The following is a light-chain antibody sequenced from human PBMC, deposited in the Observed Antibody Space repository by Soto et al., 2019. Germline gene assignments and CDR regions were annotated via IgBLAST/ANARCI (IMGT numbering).Light chain of an antibody. J-gene: IGKJ5*01. CDR1: QSVSIL. V-gene: IGKV3-11*01. CDR3: QQYVTTPIT. CDR2: DAS. Sequence: EIVLTQYTATLSLSPGERATLSCRASQSVSILLAWYQQKPGQAPRLLIYDASNRATGIPARFSGSGSGTDFTLTISRLEPEDFALYYCQQYVTTPITFGQGTRLEIK.